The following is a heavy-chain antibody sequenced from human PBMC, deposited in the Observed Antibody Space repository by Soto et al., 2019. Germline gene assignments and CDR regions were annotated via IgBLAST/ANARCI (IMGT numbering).Heavy chain of an antibody. CDR1: GGSISSSNW. CDR3: ARDGYCSSTSCYQLYYYYGMDV. CDR2: IYHSGST. D-gene: IGHD2-2*03. J-gene: IGHJ6*02. Sequence: PSETLSLTCAVSGGSISSSNWWSWVRQPPGKGLEWIGEIYHSGSTNYNPSLKSRVTISVDKSKNQFSLKLSSVTAADTAVYYCARDGYCSSTSCYQLYYYYGMDVWGQGTTVTVSS. V-gene: IGHV4-4*02.